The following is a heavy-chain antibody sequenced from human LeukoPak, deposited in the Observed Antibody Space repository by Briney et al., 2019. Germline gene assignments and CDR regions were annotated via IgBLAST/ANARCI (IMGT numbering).Heavy chain of an antibody. J-gene: IGHJ6*03. V-gene: IGHV4-39*01. CDR1: GGSITSSSYY. CDR2: IYYGGTT. Sequence: SETLSLTCTVSGGSITSSSYYWGWIRQPPGKGLEWIGNIYYGGTTYYNSSLKSRVTISEDTSKNRFSLMLTSVTAADTAVYYCARQISDYYYYYIDVWGKGTTVIVSS. CDR3: ARQISDYYYYYIDV.